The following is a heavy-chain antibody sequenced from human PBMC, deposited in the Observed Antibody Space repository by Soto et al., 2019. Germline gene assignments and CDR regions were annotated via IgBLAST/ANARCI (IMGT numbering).Heavy chain of an antibody. CDR2: INHSGST. CDR1: GGSFSGYY. V-gene: IGHV4-34*01. CDR3: ARGPLVVVVAAGNWFDP. J-gene: IGHJ5*02. D-gene: IGHD2-15*01. Sequence: SETLSLTCAVYGGSFSGYYWSWIRQPPGKGLEWIGEINHSGSTNYNPSLKSRVTISVDTSKNQFSLKLSSVTAADTAVYYCARGPLVVVVAAGNWFDPWGQGTLVTVSS.